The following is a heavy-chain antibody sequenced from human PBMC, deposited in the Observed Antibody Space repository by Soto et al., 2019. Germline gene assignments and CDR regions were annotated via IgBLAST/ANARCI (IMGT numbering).Heavy chain of an antibody. V-gene: IGHV4-39*01. CDR3: ARRQWLVDYYGMDV. CDR2: IYYSGST. D-gene: IGHD6-19*01. Sequence: QLQLQESGPGLVKPSETLSLTCTVSGGSISSSSYYWGWIRQPPGKGLEWIGSIYYSGSTHYNPSLKRRVTISLDTSKNQFPLKLSSVTAADTAVYYCARRQWLVDYYGMDVWGQGTTVTVSS. J-gene: IGHJ6*02. CDR1: GGSISSSSYY.